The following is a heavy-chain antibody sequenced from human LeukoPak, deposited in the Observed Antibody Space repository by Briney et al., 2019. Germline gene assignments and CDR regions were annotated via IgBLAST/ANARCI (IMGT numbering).Heavy chain of an antibody. Sequence: ASVKVSCKASGYTFTGYYIQWVRQAPGQGLESMGWINPNTSGTKYTQKFQGRVTMTRDTSISTAYMELSRLSSDDTAVYYCRTKHRKFDFWGQGTLVTVSS. D-gene: IGHD3-3*01. CDR1: GYTFTGYY. CDR2: INPNTSGT. J-gene: IGHJ4*02. V-gene: IGHV1-2*02. CDR3: RTKHRKFDF.